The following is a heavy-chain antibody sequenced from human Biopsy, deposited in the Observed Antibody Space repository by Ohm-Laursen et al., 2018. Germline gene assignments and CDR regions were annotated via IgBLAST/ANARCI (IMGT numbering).Heavy chain of an antibody. CDR2: ISYDGSNK. V-gene: IGHV3-30*18. D-gene: IGHD3-10*01. J-gene: IGHJ6*02. CDR1: GFTFSSFG. CDR3: AKDLVVRGVGDHGMDV. Sequence: SLRLSCSASGFTFSSFGMHWVRQAPGKGLESVAVISYDGSNKYEADSVKGRFTISRDNSKNTMSLQMNSLRTEDTAVYYCAKDLVVRGVGDHGMDVWGQGTTVTVSS.